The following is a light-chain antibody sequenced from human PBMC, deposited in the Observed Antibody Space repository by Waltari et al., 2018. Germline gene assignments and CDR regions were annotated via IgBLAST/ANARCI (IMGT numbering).Light chain of an antibody. Sequence: QSALTQPASVSGSPGQSITISCTGTSSDVGGYNYVPWYQQHPGKAPKLMIYDVSNRPAGGSKRFSGSKSGNTASLTISGLQAEDEADYYCSSYTSSSTPRVFGGGTKLTVL. V-gene: IGLV2-14*03. CDR3: SSYTSSSTPRV. CDR1: SSDVGGYNY. CDR2: DVS. J-gene: IGLJ3*02.